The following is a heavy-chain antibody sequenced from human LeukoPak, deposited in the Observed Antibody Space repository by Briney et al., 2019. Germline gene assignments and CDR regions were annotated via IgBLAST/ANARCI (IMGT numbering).Heavy chain of an antibody. CDR1: GFTFSSYA. CDR2: ISGSDGST. D-gene: IGHD3-22*01. J-gene: IGHJ3*02. V-gene: IGHV3-23*01. Sequence: PGGSLRLSCAASGFTFSSYAMSWVRQAPGKGLEWVSGISGSDGSTNYADSVKGRFTISRENSKNTLYLQMNSLRAEDTAVYYCARGDSHYYDKARGDAFDIWGQGTMVTVSS. CDR3: ARGDSHYYDKARGDAFDI.